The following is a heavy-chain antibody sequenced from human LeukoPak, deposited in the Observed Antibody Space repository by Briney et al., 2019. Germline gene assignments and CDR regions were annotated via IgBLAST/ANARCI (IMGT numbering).Heavy chain of an antibody. D-gene: IGHD1-7*01. CDR3: AKNSGTMVTSFAY. Sequence: GGSLRLSCAASGFTFSSYAMNWVRQAPGKGLEWISVISGNDGSTYYADSAKGRFTISRDNSKNTLYLQMDSLRAEDTAVYYCAKNSGTMVTSFAYWGQGTLVTVSS. J-gene: IGHJ4*02. CDR1: GFTFSSYA. CDR2: ISGNDGST. V-gene: IGHV3-23*01.